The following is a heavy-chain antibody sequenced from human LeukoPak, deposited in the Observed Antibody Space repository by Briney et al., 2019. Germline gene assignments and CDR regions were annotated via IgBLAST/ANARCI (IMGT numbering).Heavy chain of an antibody. V-gene: IGHV3-21*01. D-gene: IGHD1/OR15-1a*01. CDR1: GFTFSSYS. CDR3: ARSVEQPFDY. Sequence: GGSLRLSCAASGFTFSSYSMNWVHQAPGKGLEWVSSISNSGTYIYFADSLKGRFTISRDNAKNSLYLQMNSLRAEDTAVYYCARSVEQPFDYWGQGALVIVSS. CDR2: ISNSGTYI. J-gene: IGHJ4*02.